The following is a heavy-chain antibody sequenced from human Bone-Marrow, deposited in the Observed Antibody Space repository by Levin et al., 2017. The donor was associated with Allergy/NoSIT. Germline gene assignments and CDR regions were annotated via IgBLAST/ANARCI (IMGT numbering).Heavy chain of an antibody. CDR1: GYTFTADY. V-gene: IGHV1-2*02. D-gene: IGHD6-13*01. CDR3: ARAAPSSYFDS. CDR2: MNPNSGDT. J-gene: IGHJ4*02. Sequence: ASVKVSCKASGYTFTADYIHWVRQAPGQGLECVGWMNPNSGDTNYSQKFRGRVSMTRDTSIRTAYMELSGLRSDDTAVYYCARAAPSSYFDSWGQGTLVTVSS.